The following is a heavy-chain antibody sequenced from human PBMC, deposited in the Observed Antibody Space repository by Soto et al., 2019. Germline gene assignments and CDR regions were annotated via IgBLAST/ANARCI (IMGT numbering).Heavy chain of an antibody. CDR1: GGTFSSYA. Sequence: SVKVSCKASGGTFSSYAISWVRQAPGQGLEWMGGIIPIFGTANYAQKFQGRVTITADESTSTAYMELSSLRSEDTAVYYCARVISLYYYDSSGYLDYWGQGTLVTVSS. V-gene: IGHV1-69*13. CDR2: IIPIFGTA. D-gene: IGHD3-22*01. J-gene: IGHJ4*02. CDR3: ARVISLYYYDSSGYLDY.